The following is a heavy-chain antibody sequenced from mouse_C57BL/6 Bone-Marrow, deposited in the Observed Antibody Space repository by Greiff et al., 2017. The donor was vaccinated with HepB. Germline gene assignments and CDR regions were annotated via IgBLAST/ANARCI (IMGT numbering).Heavy chain of an antibody. Sequence: EVQLVESGEGLVKPGGSLKLSCAASGFTFSSYAMSWVRQTPEKRLEWVAYISSGGDYIYYADTVKGRFTISRDNARNTLYLQMSSLKSEDTAMYYSTRDRDGYYETWFAYWGQGTLVTVSA. V-gene: IGHV5-9-1*02. D-gene: IGHD2-3*01. CDR3: TRDRDGYYETWFAY. J-gene: IGHJ3*01. CDR1: GFTFSSYA. CDR2: ISSGGDYI.